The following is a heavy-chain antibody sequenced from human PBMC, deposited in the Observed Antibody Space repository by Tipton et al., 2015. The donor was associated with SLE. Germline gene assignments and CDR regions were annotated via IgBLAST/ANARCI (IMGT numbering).Heavy chain of an antibody. CDR3: ARGGDCSGGSCPYWFDP. D-gene: IGHD2-15*01. J-gene: IGHJ5*02. V-gene: IGHV4-39*07. CDR1: GGSISSYY. Sequence: TLSLTCTVSGGSISSYYWGWIRQPPGKGLEWIGSIYHSGSTYYNPSLKSRVTISVDTSKNQFSLKLSSVTAADTAVYYCARGGDCSGGSCPYWFDPWGQGTLVTVSS. CDR2: IYHSGST.